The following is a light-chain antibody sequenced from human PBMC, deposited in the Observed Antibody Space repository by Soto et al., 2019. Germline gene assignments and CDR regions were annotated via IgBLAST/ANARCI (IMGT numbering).Light chain of an antibody. Sequence: QSALTQPASVSGSPGQSITISCTGTSGDIGSYNRVSWYQQHPGKAPKLIIYEVTDRPSGISDRFSASKSGLTASLTISGLQPEDEADYYCSSFTSNRIYVFGPGTKVTVL. CDR2: EVT. V-gene: IGLV2-14*01. J-gene: IGLJ1*01. CDR3: SSFTSNRIYV. CDR1: SGDIGSYNR.